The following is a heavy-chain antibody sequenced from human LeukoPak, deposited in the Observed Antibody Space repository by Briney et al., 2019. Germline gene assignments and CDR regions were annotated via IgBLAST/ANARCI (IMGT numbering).Heavy chain of an antibody. D-gene: IGHD6-13*01. J-gene: IGHJ5*02. Sequence: SSETLSLTCTVSGGSISSYYWNWIRQPPGKGLEWIGYIYTSGSTNYNPSLKSRVTISVDTSKNQFSLKLSSVTAADTAVYYCAGIAAAGVSVRFDPWGQGTLVTVSS. CDR2: IYTSGST. V-gene: IGHV4-4*09. CDR1: GGSISSYY. CDR3: AGIAAAGVSVRFDP.